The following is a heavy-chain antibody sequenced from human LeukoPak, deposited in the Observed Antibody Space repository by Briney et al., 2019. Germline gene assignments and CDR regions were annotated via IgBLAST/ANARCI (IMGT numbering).Heavy chain of an antibody. J-gene: IGHJ4*02. D-gene: IGHD2-2*01. CDR1: GFTVSSNY. CDR3: AKAETYIVVPAAMSY. V-gene: IGHV3-53*05. CDR2: IYSGGST. Sequence: GGSLRLSCAASGFTVSSNYMSWVRQAPGKGLEWVSVIYSGGSTYYADSVKGRFTISRDNSKNTLYLQMNSLRAEDTAVYYCAKAETYIVVPAAMSYWGQGTLVTVSS.